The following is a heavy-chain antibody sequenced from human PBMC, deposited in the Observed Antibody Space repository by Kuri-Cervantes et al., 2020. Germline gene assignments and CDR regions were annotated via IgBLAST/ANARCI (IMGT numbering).Heavy chain of an antibody. J-gene: IGHJ6*02. CDR2: ISRSGGTT. D-gene: IGHD2-2*01. V-gene: IGHV3-23*01. Sequence: GGSLRLSCAAPGFILSSYAMTWVRQAPGKGLEWVSTISRSGGTTYYADSVKGRFTISRDNSKNTLYLQMNSLRAEDTAVYYCAKDGGVVVPAAPLYYYYGMDVWGQGTTVTVSS. CDR3: AKDGGVVVPAAPLYYYYGMDV. CDR1: GFILSSYA.